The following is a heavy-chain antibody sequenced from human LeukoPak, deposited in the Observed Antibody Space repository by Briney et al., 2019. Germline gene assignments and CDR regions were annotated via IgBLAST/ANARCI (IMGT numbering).Heavy chain of an antibody. CDR2: IYYSGST. CDR1: GGSISSGDYY. J-gene: IGHJ4*02. Sequence: SQTLSLTCTVSGGSISSGDYYWSWIRQPPGKGLEWIGYIYYSGSTYYNPSLKSRVTISVDTSKNQFSLKLSSVSAADTAVYYCARIENSFWSGPYYFDYWGQGTLVTVSS. V-gene: IGHV4-30-4*08. D-gene: IGHD3-3*01. CDR3: ARIENSFWSGPYYFDY.